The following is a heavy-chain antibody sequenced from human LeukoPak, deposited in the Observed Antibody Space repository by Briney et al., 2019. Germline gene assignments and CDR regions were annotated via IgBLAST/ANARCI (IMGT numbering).Heavy chain of an antibody. CDR2: ISASGVMT. D-gene: IGHD1-26*01. V-gene: IGHV3-23*01. CDR1: GFTFTNYA. J-gene: IGHJ4*02. CDR3: AIERGSYPPYYFDY. Sequence: GGSLRLSCAASGFTFTNYAMTWVRQAPGKGLEWVSSISASGVMTYYADSVKGRFTVSRDNSKNSLYLQMSSLTAADTAVYYCAIERGSYPPYYFDYWGQGTLVTVSS.